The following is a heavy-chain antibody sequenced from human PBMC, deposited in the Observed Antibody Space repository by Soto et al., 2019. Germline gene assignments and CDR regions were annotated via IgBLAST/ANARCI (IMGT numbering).Heavy chain of an antibody. V-gene: IGHV4-30-4*01. Sequence: PSETLSLTCTVSGGSISSGDYYWSWIRQPPGKGLEWIGYIYYSGSTYYNPSLKSRVTISVDTSKNQFSLKLSSVTAADTAVYFWPRARGSGYYPFDYWGQGNLVT. CDR1: GGSISSGDYY. CDR2: IYYSGST. CDR3: PRARGSGYYPFDY. D-gene: IGHD3-22*01. J-gene: IGHJ4*02.